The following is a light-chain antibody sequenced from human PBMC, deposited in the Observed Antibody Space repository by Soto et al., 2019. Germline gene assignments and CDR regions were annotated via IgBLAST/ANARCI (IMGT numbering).Light chain of an antibody. CDR3: AAWHDSLNGPV. CDR1: MPNIGGNT. J-gene: IGLJ3*02. Sequence: QSVLTQPPSASGTPGQRVTISCSGSMPNIGGNTVSWYQQLPGTAPKLLIYGNNQRPSGVPDRFSGSKSGTSASLAISGLQSEDEADYYCAAWHDSLNGPVFGGGTKLTVL. V-gene: IGLV1-44*01. CDR2: GNN.